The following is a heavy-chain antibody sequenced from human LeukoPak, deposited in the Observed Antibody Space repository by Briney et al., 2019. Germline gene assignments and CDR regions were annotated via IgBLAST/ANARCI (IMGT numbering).Heavy chain of an antibody. Sequence: GWSLRLSCAASGFTFSTYAMSWVRQAPGNGLVWVSRINSDGINTSYADSVKGRFTISRDNAKNTLNLQMNSLRAEDTAVYYCARDSAAYCGGDCYSPDYWGQGTLVTVSS. V-gene: IGHV3-74*01. CDR2: INSDGINT. CDR1: GFTFSTYA. J-gene: IGHJ4*02. CDR3: ARDSAAYCGGDCYSPDY. D-gene: IGHD2-21*02.